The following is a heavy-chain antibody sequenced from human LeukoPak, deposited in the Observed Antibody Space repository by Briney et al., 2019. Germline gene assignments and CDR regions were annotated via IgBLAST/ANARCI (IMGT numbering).Heavy chain of an antibody. CDR1: GFTFSSYH. CDR2: ISSSSSTI. CDR3: ARGRRGYSGYDFDY. J-gene: IGHJ4*02. Sequence: PGGSLRLFCAASGFTFSSYHMNWVRQAPGKGLEWVSYISSSSSTIYYADSVKGRFTISRDNAKNSLYLQMNSLRDEDTAVYYCARGRRGYSGYDFDYWGQGTLVTVSS. D-gene: IGHD5-12*01. V-gene: IGHV3-48*02.